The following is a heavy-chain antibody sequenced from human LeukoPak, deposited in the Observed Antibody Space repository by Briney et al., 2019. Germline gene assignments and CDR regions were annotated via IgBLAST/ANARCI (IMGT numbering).Heavy chain of an antibody. CDR1: GGSISSGSYY. V-gene: IGHV4-61*02. D-gene: IGHD3-22*01. CDR2: IYTSGST. J-gene: IGHJ4*02. CDR3: ARERGRIVVVIDY. Sequence: PSQTLSLTCTVSGGSISSGSYYWSWIRQPAGKGLEWIGRIYTSGSTSYNPSLKSRVTISVDTSKNQFSLKLSSVTAADTAVYYCARERGRIVVVIDYWGQGTLVTVSS.